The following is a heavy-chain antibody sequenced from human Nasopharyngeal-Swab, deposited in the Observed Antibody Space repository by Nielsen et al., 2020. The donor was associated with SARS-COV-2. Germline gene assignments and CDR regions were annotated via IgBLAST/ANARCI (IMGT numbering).Heavy chain of an antibody. CDR3: AKGASRYYDFWSGYSDY. D-gene: IGHD3-3*01. J-gene: IGHJ4*02. CDR2: ISYDGSNK. V-gene: IGHV3-30*18. CDR1: GFTFSSYG. Sequence: GESLKISCAASGFTFSSYGMHWVRQAPGKGLEWVAVISYDGSNKYYADSVKGRFTISRDNSKNTLYLQMNSLRAEDTAVYYCAKGASRYYDFWSGYSDYWGQGTLVTVSP.